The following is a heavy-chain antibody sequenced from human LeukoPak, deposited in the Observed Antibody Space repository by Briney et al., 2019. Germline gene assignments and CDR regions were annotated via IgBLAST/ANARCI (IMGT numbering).Heavy chain of an antibody. CDR3: ANGKGGTSFNYCFDY. D-gene: IGHD2/OR15-2a*01. Sequence: GGSLRLSCAASGFGFGAYAMIWVRQAPGKGLEWVSLIHNDAATTYYADSVRGRFTVSRDNSKNTLYLEMNSLRAEDTAVYYCANGKGGTSFNYCFDYWGQETPVSVSS. J-gene: IGHJ4*02. V-gene: IGHV3-23*03. CDR2: IHNDAATT. CDR1: GFGFGAYA.